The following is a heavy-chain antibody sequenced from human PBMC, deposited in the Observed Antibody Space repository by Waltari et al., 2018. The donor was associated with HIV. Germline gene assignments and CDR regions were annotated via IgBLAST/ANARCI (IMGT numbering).Heavy chain of an antibody. CDR3: TPAGWNYGGGFDP. Sequence: SCAASGITFSNAWMSWVRQARGSGPEWIGRIKCKTDSGKTDYAAPVKGRFTISRNDSKHTLYLQMNILKTEDTAVYYCTPAGWNYGGGFDPWGQGTLVTVSS. D-gene: IGHD1-7*01. V-gene: IGHV3-15*01. CDR1: GITFSNAW. CDR2: IKCKTDSGKT. J-gene: IGHJ5*02.